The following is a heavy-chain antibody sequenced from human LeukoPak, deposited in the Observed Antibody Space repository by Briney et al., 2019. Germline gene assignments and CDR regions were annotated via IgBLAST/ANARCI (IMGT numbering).Heavy chain of an antibody. D-gene: IGHD3-10*01. J-gene: IGHJ4*02. V-gene: IGHV1-18*01. Sequence: ASVKVSCKASAYTFTSYGISWVRQAPGQGLEWMGWISAYNGNTNYAQKLQGRVTMTTDTSTSTAYMELRSLRSDDTAVYYCARSPYYYGSGSYYKPEVYFDYWGQGTLVSVSS. CDR2: ISAYNGNT. CDR3: ARSPYYYGSGSYYKPEVYFDY. CDR1: AYTFTSYG.